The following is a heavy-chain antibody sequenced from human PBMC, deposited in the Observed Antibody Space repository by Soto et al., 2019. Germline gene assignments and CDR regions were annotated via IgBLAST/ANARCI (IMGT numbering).Heavy chain of an antibody. CDR1: GYIFVNYG. V-gene: IGHV1-18*01. Sequence: QVQLVQSGDEVKKPGASVKVSCKASGYIFVNYGIAWVRQAPGQGLEWMGGISPYTGNTHSATKVQGRLTMTADTSTSTADMDLGSLTSADTAVYYCVMVDNYVTPTPQDVWGQGTTVTVSS. D-gene: IGHD3-16*01. CDR2: ISPYTGNT. CDR3: VMVDNYVTPTPQDV. J-gene: IGHJ6*02.